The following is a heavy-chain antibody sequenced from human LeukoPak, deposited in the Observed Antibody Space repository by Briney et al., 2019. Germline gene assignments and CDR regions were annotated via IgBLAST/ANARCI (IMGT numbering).Heavy chain of an antibody. Sequence: SGPTLVRATQTLTLTCKFSVFFLSTSGVGVGWIRQPPGKALEWLALIYWNDDKRYSPSLKSRLTITKDTSKNQVVLTMTNMDPVDTATYYCAHPPSYDSSVCSFAYWGQGTLVTVSS. J-gene: IGHJ4*02. D-gene: IGHD3-22*01. CDR3: AHPPSYDSSVCSFAY. V-gene: IGHV2-5*01. CDR1: VFFLSTSGVG. CDR2: IYWNDDK.